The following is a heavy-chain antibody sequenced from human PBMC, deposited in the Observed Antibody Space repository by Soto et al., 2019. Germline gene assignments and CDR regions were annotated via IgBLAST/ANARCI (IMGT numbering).Heavy chain of an antibody. CDR3: AKPPRGGLRFLEWMEVGAFDP. CDR1: GFTFSSYA. CDR2: ISGSGGST. D-gene: IGHD3-3*01. J-gene: IGHJ5*02. Sequence: EVQLLESGGGLVQPGGSLRLSCAASGFTFSSYAMSWVRQAPGKGLEWVSAISGSGGSTYYADSVKGRFTISRDNSKQPLDLQMNSLRAEDTAVYYCAKPPRGGLRFLEWMEVGAFDPWGQGTLVTVSS. V-gene: IGHV3-23*01.